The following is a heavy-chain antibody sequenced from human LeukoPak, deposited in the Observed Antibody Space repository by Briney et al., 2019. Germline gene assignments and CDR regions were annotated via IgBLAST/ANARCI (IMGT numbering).Heavy chain of an antibody. V-gene: IGHV3-21*01. CDR2: ISSSSSYI. CDR3: ARDVVITIFGVDYFDY. CDR1: GFTFSSYS. J-gene: IGHJ4*02. Sequence: GGSLRLSYAASGFTFSSYSMNWVRQAPGKGLEWVSSISSSSSYIYYADSVKGRFTISRDNAKNSLYLQMNSLRAEDTAVYYCARDVVITIFGVDYFDYWGQGTLVTVSS. D-gene: IGHD3-3*01.